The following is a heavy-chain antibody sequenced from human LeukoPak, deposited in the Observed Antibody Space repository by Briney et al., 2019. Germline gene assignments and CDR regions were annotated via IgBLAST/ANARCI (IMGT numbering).Heavy chain of an antibody. CDR2: INHSGST. J-gene: IGHJ6*03. Sequence: SETLSLTCAVYGGSFSGYYWSWIRQPPGKGLEWIGEINHSGSTSYNPSLKSRVTISVDTSKNQFSLKLSSVTAADTAVYYCARHLWVAGGTYYYYMDVWGKGTTVTVSS. D-gene: IGHD2-15*01. CDR1: GGSFSGYY. CDR3: ARHLWVAGGTYYYYMDV. V-gene: IGHV4-34*01.